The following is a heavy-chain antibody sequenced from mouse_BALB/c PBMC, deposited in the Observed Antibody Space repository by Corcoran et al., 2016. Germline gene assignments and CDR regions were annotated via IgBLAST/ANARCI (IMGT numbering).Heavy chain of an antibody. Sequence: QIQLVQSGPELMKPGETVKIPCKASGCTFTNYGKKWGKQAPGKGLKWMGWINTYTGEPTYADDFKGRFAFSLETSASTAYLQINNLKNEDMATYFCARGGSSSSWFAYWGQGTLVTVS. CDR1: GCTFTNYG. J-gene: IGHJ3*01. V-gene: IGHV9-1*02. CDR3: ARGGSSSSWFAY. D-gene: IGHD1-1*01. CDR2: INTYTGEP.